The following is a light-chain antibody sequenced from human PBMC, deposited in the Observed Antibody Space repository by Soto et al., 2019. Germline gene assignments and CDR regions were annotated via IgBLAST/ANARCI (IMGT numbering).Light chain of an antibody. CDR1: QSVSSY. V-gene: IGKV3-11*01. Sequence: EIVLTQSPATLSLSPGERATLSCRASQSVSSYLSCYQQKPGQAPRLLIYDASNRATGIPARFSGSGSGTDFTLTISSLEPEDSAVYYCQQRHNWPRTFGQGTKVDIK. J-gene: IGKJ1*01. CDR2: DAS. CDR3: QQRHNWPRT.